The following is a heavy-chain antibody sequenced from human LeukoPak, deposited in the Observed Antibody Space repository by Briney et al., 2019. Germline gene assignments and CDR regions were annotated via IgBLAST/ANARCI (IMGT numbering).Heavy chain of an antibody. CDR2: ISWNSGSI. D-gene: IGHD6-6*01. V-gene: IGHV3-9*03. Sequence: GGSLRLSCAASGFTFDDYAMHWVRQAPGKGLEWVSGISWNSGSIGYADSVKGRFTISRDNATNSLYLQMNSLSAEDMALYYCAKVKSSSPLGGRLDWYFDLWGRGTLVTVSS. J-gene: IGHJ2*01. CDR1: GFTFDDYA. CDR3: AKVKSSSPLGGRLDWYFDL.